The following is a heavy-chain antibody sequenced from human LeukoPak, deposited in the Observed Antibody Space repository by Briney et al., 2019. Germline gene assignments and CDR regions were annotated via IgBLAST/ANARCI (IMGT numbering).Heavy chain of an antibody. Sequence: PSETLSLTCAVYGGAFSGYYWTWLRQPPEKGLEWIGEINHSGSTTYNPSLKSRVTISVDTSKNQFSLKLSSVTAADTAVYYCASSGWYGGYWGQGTLVTVSS. D-gene: IGHD6-19*01. CDR2: INHSGST. CDR3: ASSGWYGGY. V-gene: IGHV4-34*01. CDR1: GGAFSGYY. J-gene: IGHJ4*02.